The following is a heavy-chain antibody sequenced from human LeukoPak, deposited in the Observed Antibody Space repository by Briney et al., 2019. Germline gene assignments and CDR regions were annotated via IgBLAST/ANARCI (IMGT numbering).Heavy chain of an antibody. D-gene: IGHD3-3*02. J-gene: IGHJ4*02. V-gene: IGHV3-53*04. Sequence: GGSLRLSCAASGFTVSSNFMSWVRQAPGKGLEWVSVIYSGGSTYYADSVKGRFAISRHNSKNTLYLQMNSLRAEDTAVYYCARLYGTFLEWSPYFDYWGQGTLVTVSS. CDR1: GFTVSSNF. CDR3: ARLYGTFLEWSPYFDY. CDR2: IYSGGST.